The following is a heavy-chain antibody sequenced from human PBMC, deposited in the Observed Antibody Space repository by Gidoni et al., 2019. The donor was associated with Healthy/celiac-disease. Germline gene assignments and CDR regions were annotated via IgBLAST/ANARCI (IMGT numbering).Heavy chain of an antibody. V-gene: IGHV3-30*04. J-gene: IGHJ4*02. CDR2: ISYDGSNK. CDR1: GFTFSSYA. CDR3: ARFRDGYNYAPYFDY. Sequence: QVQLVESGGGVVQPGRSLRLSCAASGFTFSSYAMHWVRQAPGKGLEWVAVISYDGSNKYYADSVKGRFTISRDNSKNTLYLQMNSLRAEDTAVYYCARFRDGYNYAPYFDYWGQGTLVTVSS. D-gene: IGHD5-12*01.